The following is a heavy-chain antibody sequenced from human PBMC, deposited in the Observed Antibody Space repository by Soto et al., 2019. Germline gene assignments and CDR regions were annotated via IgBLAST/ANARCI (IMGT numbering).Heavy chain of an antibody. J-gene: IGHJ6*02. V-gene: IGHV5-51*07. D-gene: IGHD3-16*01. CDR3: ARLMNNSRYFFYAMDV. CDR1: GYSVTDDW. Sequence: ESVKISCKGSGYSVTDDWIGWVHQLPGKGLEWMGIIYTGDSDTRYSPSFLGHVTITIDKYTSTAYLKGNTLKASVTDTYYCARLMNNSRYFFYAMDVWGQGTAVTVSS. CDR2: IYTGDSDT.